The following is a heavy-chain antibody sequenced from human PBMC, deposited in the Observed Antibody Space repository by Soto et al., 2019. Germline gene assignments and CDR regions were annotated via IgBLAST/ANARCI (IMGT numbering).Heavy chain of an antibody. V-gene: IGHV3-23*01. CDR3: ANEMSLGRPYDY. J-gene: IGHJ4*02. CDR1: GFTFSNYA. CDR2: ISASGGDT. Sequence: PGGSLRLPCAACGFTFSNYAVSWVRQAPGKGLDWVSAISASGGDTYYTDCVMGRFTISRDNSKNTLYLQMNGLRVEYTAIYYCANEMSLGRPYDYWGQGTLVTVSS.